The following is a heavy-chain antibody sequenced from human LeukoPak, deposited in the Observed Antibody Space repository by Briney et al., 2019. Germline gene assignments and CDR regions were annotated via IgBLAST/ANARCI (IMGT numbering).Heavy chain of an antibody. Sequence: PSETLSLTCTVSGGSISSSGHYWGWIRQPPGKGLEWIGSIFYSGSTYYNASLKSRVTISLNASKDQFSLKLSSVTAADTAVYYCARDLQWLVAADWFDPWGQGTLVTVSS. CDR2: IFYSGST. CDR3: ARDLQWLVAADWFDP. J-gene: IGHJ5*02. D-gene: IGHD6-19*01. CDR1: GGSISSSGHY. V-gene: IGHV4-39*07.